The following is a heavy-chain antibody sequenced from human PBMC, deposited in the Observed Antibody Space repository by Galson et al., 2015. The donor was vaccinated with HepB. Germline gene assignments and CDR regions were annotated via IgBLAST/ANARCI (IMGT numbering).Heavy chain of an antibody. D-gene: IGHD2-21*01. V-gene: IGHV3-33*01. CDR1: GFNFKNHG. CDR2: IWADGTVQ. J-gene: IGHJ4*02. Sequence: SLRLSCAASGFNFKNHGMHWVRQAPGKGLEWVALIWADGTVQHYADSVRGRFSISRDNSKNTLFLQMDSLRVEDTAVYYCAREAHIAVAAFDSWGQGTLVTVSS. CDR3: AREAHIAVAAFDS.